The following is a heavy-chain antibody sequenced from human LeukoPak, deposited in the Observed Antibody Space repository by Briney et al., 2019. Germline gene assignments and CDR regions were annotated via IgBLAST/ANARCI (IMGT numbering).Heavy chain of an antibody. J-gene: IGHJ2*01. Sequence: SETLSLTCTVSGGSISSYYWSWIRQPPGKGLEWIGYIYYSGSTNYNPSLKSRVTISVDTSKNQFSLKLSSVTAADTAVYYCASDGASYWYFDLWGRGTLVTVSS. CDR2: IYYSGST. D-gene: IGHD3-10*01. CDR3: ASDGASYWYFDL. V-gene: IGHV4-59*01. CDR1: GGSISSYY.